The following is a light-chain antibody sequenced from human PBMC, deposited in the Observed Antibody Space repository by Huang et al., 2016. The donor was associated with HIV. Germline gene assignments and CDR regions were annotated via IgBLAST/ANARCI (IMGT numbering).Light chain of an antibody. CDR3: QQYNNWPPMYT. CDR2: GAS. CDR1: QSVSSN. J-gene: IGKJ2*01. V-gene: IGKV3-15*01. Sequence: EIVMTQSQATLSVSPGERATLSCRASQSVSSNLAWYQQKPGQAPRLLIYGASTRATGIPARFSALGSGTEFTLTISSLQSEDCAVYYCQQYNNWPPMYTFGQGTNLEIK.